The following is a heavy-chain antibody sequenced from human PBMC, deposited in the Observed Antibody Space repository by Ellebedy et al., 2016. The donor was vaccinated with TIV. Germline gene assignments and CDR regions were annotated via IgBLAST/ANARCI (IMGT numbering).Heavy chain of an antibody. J-gene: IGHJ4*02. CDR3: ARHHNWAFYY. CDR2: IKEDGSQT. CDR1: GFTFSNYW. V-gene: IGHV3-7*03. D-gene: IGHD1-1*01. Sequence: GESLKISCGASGFTFSNYWMTWVRQAPGKGLEWVANIKEDGSQTYYGDSVKGRFTISRDNAKNSLYLQMNSLRADDTAAYYCARHHNWAFYYWGQGTLVTVSS.